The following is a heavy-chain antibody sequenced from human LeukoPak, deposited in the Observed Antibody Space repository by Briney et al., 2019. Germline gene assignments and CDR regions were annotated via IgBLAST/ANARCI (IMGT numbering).Heavy chain of an antibody. V-gene: IGHV4-4*02. CDR3: AGLVGRYSSGLYYYYFDY. D-gene: IGHD3-22*01. J-gene: IGHJ4*02. CDR2: MHLSGTT. CDR1: GDSINSLDL. Sequence: SGTLSLTCTVSGDSINSLDLWSWVRQPPGKGLEWIGEMHLSGTTHSNPSVKSRVTISIDKSKNQFFLNLSSVTAADTAVYYCAGLVGRYSSGLYYYYFDYWGQGTLVTVSS.